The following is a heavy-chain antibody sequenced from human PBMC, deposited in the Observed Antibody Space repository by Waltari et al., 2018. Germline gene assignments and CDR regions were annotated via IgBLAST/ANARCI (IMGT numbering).Heavy chain of an antibody. J-gene: IGHJ3*02. CDR3: AVRTGDSSSWYPRDAFDI. CDR1: GFTVSSND. D-gene: IGHD6-13*01. CDR2: IYGGGST. Sequence: EVQLVESGGGLIQPGGSLRLSCAASGFTVSSNDMSWVRQSPVKGLEWVSVIYGGGSTYVADSVGGRFTISRDNSKNTLYLQMNSLRVEDTAVYYCAVRTGDSSSWYPRDAFDIWGQGTMVTVS. V-gene: IGHV3-53*01.